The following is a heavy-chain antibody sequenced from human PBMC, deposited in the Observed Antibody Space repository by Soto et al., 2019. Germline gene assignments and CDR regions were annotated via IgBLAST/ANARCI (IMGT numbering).Heavy chain of an antibody. V-gene: IGHV4-34*01. J-gene: IGHJ6*02. Sequence: SETLSLACEVSGGPFSGYYWNWIRQSPGKGLEWIGQVNAGGGTNYNPSLKSRVTISEDASKNQSFLKLRSVTAADTAVYYCAREEVPQWFTKGYNGMDVWGQGTTVTVS. CDR2: VNAGGGT. CDR3: AREEVPQWFTKGYNGMDV. D-gene: IGHD3-22*01. CDR1: GGPFSGYY.